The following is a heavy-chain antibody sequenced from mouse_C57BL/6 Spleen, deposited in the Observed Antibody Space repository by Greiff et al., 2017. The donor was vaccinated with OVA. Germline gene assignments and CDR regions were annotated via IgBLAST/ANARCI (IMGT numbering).Heavy chain of an antibody. Sequence: EVQGVESGGGLVKPGGSLKLSCAASGFTFSSYAMSWVRQTPEKRLEWVATISDGGSYTYYPDNVKGRFTISRDNAKNNLYLQMSHLKSEDTAMYYGARDYDGSSYEYFDVWGTGTTVTVSS. V-gene: IGHV5-4*01. CDR1: GFTFSSYA. D-gene: IGHD1-1*01. CDR2: ISDGGSYT. CDR3: ARDYDGSSYEYFDV. J-gene: IGHJ1*03.